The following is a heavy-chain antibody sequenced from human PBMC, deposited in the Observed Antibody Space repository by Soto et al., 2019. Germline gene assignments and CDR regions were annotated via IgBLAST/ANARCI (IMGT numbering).Heavy chain of an antibody. Sequence: SETMSLTSAVSGYYISSSNWWGWIRKPPGKGLEWIGYIYYSGTTYYNPSLKSRVTMSVDTSKNQFSLKLTSVTAVDTAVYYCARHGGTPDLYFDYWGQGTPVTVSS. CDR2: IYYSGTT. D-gene: IGHD3-16*01. CDR1: GYYISSSNW. V-gene: IGHV4-28*01. J-gene: IGHJ4*02. CDR3: ARHGGTPDLYFDY.